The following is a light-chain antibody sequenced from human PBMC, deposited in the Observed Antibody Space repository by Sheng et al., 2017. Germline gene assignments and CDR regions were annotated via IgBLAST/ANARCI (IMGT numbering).Light chain of an antibody. CDR2: RNN. Sequence: QSVLTQPPSASGTPGQRVTISCSGSSSNIGTNYVYWYQQLPGTTPKLLIYRNNQRPSGVPDRFSGSKSGTSASLAISGLRSEDEADYYCAAWDDSLSGHVVFGGGTEADRP. V-gene: IGLV1-47*01. J-gene: IGLJ2*01. CDR1: SSNIGTNY. CDR3: AAWDDSLSGHVV.